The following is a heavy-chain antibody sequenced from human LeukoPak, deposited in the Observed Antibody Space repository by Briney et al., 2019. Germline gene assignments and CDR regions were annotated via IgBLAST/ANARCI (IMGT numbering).Heavy chain of an antibody. CDR3: VRDPVRGGWSQLDF. CDR2: ISYDGTNK. CDR1: GFTFSDYA. V-gene: IGHV3-30*04. D-gene: IGHD6-19*01. Sequence: GGSLRLSCAASGFTFSDYAMHWVRQAPGKGLEWVALISYDGTNKYYADSVRGRFTISRDKSKNTLYLQMNSLRAEDTATYYCVRDPVRGGWSQLDFWGQGSLVSVSS. J-gene: IGHJ4*02.